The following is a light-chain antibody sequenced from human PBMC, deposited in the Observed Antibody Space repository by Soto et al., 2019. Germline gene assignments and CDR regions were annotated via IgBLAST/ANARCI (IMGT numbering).Light chain of an antibody. Sequence: QSVLTQPASVSGSPGQSITISCTGTSSDIGSYDYVSWYQQYPGKAPRLMMYEVSNRPSGVSNRFSGSKSGNTASLTISGLQTEDEAIYYCSSSTSTSTLMIFGGGTQMTVL. V-gene: IGLV2-14*01. CDR3: SSSTSTSTLMI. CDR1: SSDIGSYDY. CDR2: EVS. J-gene: IGLJ2*01.